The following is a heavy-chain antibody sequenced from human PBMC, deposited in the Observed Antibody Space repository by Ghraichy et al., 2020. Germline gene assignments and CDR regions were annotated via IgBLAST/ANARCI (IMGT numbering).Heavy chain of an antibody. V-gene: IGHV1-18*01. J-gene: IGHJ6*02. D-gene: IGHD3-10*01. Sequence: ASVKVSCKASGYTFTSYGISWVRQAPGQGLEWMGWISAYNGNTNYAQKLQGRVTMTTDTSTSTAYMELRSLRSDDTAVYYCARDQRLWFRELSVGDYYYYYGMDVWGQGTTVTVSS. CDR2: ISAYNGNT. CDR3: ARDQRLWFRELSVGDYYYYYGMDV. CDR1: GYTFTSYG.